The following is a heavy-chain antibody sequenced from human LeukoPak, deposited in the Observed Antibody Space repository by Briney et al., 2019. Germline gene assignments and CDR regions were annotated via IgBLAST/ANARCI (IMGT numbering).Heavy chain of an antibody. CDR1: GGSISSSSYY. Sequence: SETLSLTCTVSGGSISSSSYYWGWIRQPPGKGLEWIGSIYYSGSTYYNPSLKSRVTISVDTSKNQFSLKLSSVTAADMAVYYCARVHTSGGVDYWGQGTLVTVSS. CDR2: IYYSGST. J-gene: IGHJ4*02. CDR3: ARVHTSGGVDY. D-gene: IGHD3-10*01. V-gene: IGHV4-39*01.